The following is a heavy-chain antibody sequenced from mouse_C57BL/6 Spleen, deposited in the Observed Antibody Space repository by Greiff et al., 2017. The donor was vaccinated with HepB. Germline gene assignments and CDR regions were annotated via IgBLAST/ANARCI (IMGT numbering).Heavy chain of an antibody. J-gene: IGHJ2*01. CDR2: IDPETGGT. CDR1: GYTFTDYE. CDR3: TRGAAFDY. D-gene: IGHD6-1*01. Sequence: VHLVESGAELVRPGASVTLSCKASGYTFTDYEMHWVKQTPVHGLEWIGAIDPETGGTAYNQKFKGKAILTADKSSSTAYMELRSLTSEDSAVYYCTRGAAFDYWGQGTTLTVSS. V-gene: IGHV1-15*01.